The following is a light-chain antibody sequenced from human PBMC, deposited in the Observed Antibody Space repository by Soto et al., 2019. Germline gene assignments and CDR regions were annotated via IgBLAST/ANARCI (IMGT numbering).Light chain of an antibody. Sequence: QSALTQPASVSGSPGQSITVSCTGTSSDVGGYNYVSWYQQHPGKAPKLMIYEVSNRPSGISNRFSGSKSDNTASLTISGLQAEDEADYYCSSYTASGTWMFGGGTKLTVL. CDR3: SSYTASGTWM. CDR1: SSDVGGYNY. V-gene: IGLV2-14*01. J-gene: IGLJ3*02. CDR2: EVS.